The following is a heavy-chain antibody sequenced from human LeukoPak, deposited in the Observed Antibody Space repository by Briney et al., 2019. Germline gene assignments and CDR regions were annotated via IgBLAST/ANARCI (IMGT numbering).Heavy chain of an antibody. CDR3: GRGPYYVDTAMVDY. CDR2: IYSGGTT. J-gene: IGHJ4*02. D-gene: IGHD5-18*01. CDR1: GFTVSSKY. Sequence: PGGSLRLSCAASGFTVSSKYTTWVRQAPGKGLEWVSVIYSGGTTYYADSVKGRFTISRDNSKNTLYLQMNSLRAEDTAVYYCGRGPYYVDTAMVDYWGQGTLVTVSS. V-gene: IGHV3-66*01.